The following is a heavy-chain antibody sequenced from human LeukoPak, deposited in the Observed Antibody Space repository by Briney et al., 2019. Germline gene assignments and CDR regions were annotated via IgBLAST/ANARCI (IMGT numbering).Heavy chain of an antibody. V-gene: IGHV1-2*06. CDR2: INPRDGET. Sequence: ASVKVSCKASRYTFTGYYIHWARQAPGQGLEWMGRINPRDGETNFAQKFQGRVTMTSDTSISTAYVELSGLRSDDTAVYYCGRDWELRFHQGGLDYWGQGALVTVSS. CDR3: GRDWELRFHQGGLDY. J-gene: IGHJ4*02. D-gene: IGHD3-3*01. CDR1: RYTFTGYY.